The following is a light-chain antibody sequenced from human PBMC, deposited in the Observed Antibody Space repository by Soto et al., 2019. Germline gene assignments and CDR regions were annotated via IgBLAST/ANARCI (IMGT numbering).Light chain of an antibody. CDR2: EDD. J-gene: IGLJ1*01. Sequence: QSVLTQPASVSGSPGQSITLSCTGTKNDVGFYKYVSWYQRHPGSAPTLLIFEDDQRPSGVSSRFSASKSGNTASLTISGLQAEDEAEYTCCSYAGSSTYVFGSGTKVTVL. CDR3: CSYAGSSTYV. CDR1: KNDVGFYKY. V-gene: IGLV2-23*01.